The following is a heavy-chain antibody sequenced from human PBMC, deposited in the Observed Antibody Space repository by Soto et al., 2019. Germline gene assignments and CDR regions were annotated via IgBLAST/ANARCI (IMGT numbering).Heavy chain of an antibody. V-gene: IGHV3-23*01. Sequence: GGSLRLSCAASGFTFSSYAMSWVRQAPGKGLEWVSAISGSGGSTYYADSVKGRFTISRDKSKNTLYLQMNSLRAEDTAVYYCAKLIRSIVVVPAAPVWGQGTTVTVSS. D-gene: IGHD2-2*01. CDR1: GFTFSSYA. CDR3: AKLIRSIVVVPAAPV. J-gene: IGHJ6*02. CDR2: ISGSGGST.